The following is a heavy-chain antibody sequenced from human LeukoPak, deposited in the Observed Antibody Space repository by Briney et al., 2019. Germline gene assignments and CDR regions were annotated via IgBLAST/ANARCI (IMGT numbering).Heavy chain of an antibody. CDR2: ISETGRST. CDR1: GFTFSTFA. CDR3: AYGSGSFDY. J-gene: IGHJ4*02. Sequence: GSLRLSCVASGFTFSTFAMNWVRQAPGKGLEWVSTISETGRSTYYADSVKGQFTISRDNSKNTLYLQMNSLRAEDTAVYYCAYGSGSFDYWGQGTLVTVSS. D-gene: IGHD3-10*01. V-gene: IGHV3-23*01.